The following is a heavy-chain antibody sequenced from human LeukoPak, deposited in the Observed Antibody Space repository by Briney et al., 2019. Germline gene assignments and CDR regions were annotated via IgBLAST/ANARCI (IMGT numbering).Heavy chain of an antibody. J-gene: IGHJ5*02. V-gene: IGHV4-39*01. CDR1: GGSISSSSYY. D-gene: IGHD2-2*01. CDR2: IYYSGST. Sequence: SETLSLTCSVSGGSISSSSYYWGWIRQPPGKGLEWIGSIYYSGSTYYNPSLKSRVTISVDTSKNQFSLKLSSVTAADTAVYYCARLYCSSTSCYWDGGWFDPWGQGTLVTVSS. CDR3: ARLYCSSTSCYWDGGWFDP.